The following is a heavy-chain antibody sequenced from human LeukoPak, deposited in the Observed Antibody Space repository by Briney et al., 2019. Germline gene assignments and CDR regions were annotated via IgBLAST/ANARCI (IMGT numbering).Heavy chain of an antibody. CDR1: GGSFSGYY. CDR3: ARGSNYGDFDY. V-gene: IGHV4-34*01. Sequence: SETLSLTCAVYGGSFSGYYWSWIRQPPGRGLEWIGEINHSGSTNYNPSLKSRVTISVDTSKNQFSLKLSSVTAADTAVYYCARGSNYGDFDYWGQGTLVTVSS. J-gene: IGHJ4*02. D-gene: IGHD4-17*01. CDR2: INHSGST.